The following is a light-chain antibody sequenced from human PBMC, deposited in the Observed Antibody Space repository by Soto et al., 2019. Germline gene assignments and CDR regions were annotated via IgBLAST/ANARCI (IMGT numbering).Light chain of an antibody. Sequence: EIVMTQSPATLSVSPGERVTLSCRASQSVSSNLAWYQQKPGQAPRLLIYGASTRATGIPARFSGSGSGTEFTLTISSLQSEDFAVYYCQQYNNWPRTYTFGQGTKLEIK. CDR3: QQYNNWPRTYT. CDR2: GAS. J-gene: IGKJ2*01. V-gene: IGKV3-15*01. CDR1: QSVSSN.